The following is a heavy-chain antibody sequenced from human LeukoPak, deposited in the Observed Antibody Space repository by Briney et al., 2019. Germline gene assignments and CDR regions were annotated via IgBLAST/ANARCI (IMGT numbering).Heavy chain of an antibody. CDR2: ISYSGGYK. CDR3: CIPNDY. J-gene: IGHJ4*01. CDR1: VFNFMNYT. V-gene: IGHV3-21*01. Sequence: VGALRLSCAASVFNFMNYTMNWVRQAPGEGLEWGSSISYSGGYKYYADSLRGRFTISRDNATNSLFLQMSSLRAEDTDMYYCCIPNDYCGHGTLVTASS. D-gene: IGHD2-21*01.